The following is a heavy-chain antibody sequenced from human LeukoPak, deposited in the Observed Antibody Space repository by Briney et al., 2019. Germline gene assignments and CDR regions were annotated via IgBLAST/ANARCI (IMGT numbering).Heavy chain of an antibody. J-gene: IGHJ3*02. CDR3: ARDDSGTQGDPDAFDI. Sequence: PSETLSLTCTVSGGSISSYYWSWIRQPPGKGLEFIGYIHYSGSTNYNPSLKSRVTISVDTSTNLFSLKLRSVTAADTAVYYCARDDSGTQGDPDAFDIWGQGTMVTVSS. CDR1: GGSISSYY. CDR2: IHYSGST. V-gene: IGHV4-59*01. D-gene: IGHD1-7*01.